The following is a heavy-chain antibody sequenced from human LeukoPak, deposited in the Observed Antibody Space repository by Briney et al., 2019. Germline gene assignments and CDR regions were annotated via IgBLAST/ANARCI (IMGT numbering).Heavy chain of an antibody. CDR3: SKDGGRYRFDY. CDR2: ISSSSSYI. V-gene: IGHV3-11*06. Sequence: GGSLRLSCAAAEFTFSDYYMSWIRQAPGKGLEWVSSISSSSSYIYYADSVKGRFTISRDNAKNSLYLQMNSLRADDTAVYYCSKDGGRYRFDYWGQGTMVTVSS. J-gene: IGHJ4*02. D-gene: IGHD3-16*02. CDR1: EFTFSDYY.